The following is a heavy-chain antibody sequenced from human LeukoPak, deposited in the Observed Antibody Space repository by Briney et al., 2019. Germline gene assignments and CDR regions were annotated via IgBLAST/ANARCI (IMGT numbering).Heavy chain of an antibody. J-gene: IGHJ4*02. V-gene: IGHV4-31*03. Sequence: SETLSLTCTVSGGSISSGGYYWSWIRQHPGKGLEWIGYIYYSGSTYYNPSLKSRVTISVDTSKNQFSLKLSSVTAAGTAVYYCARAAQRTGYYFDYWGQGTLVTVSS. CDR3: ARAAQRTGYYFDY. CDR1: GGSISSGGYY. D-gene: IGHD7-27*01. CDR2: IYYSGST.